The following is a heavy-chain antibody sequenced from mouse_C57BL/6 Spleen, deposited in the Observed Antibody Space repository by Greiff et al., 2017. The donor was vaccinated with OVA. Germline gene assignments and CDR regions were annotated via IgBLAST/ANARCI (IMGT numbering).Heavy chain of an antibody. Sequence: EVKLVESGEGLVKPGGSLKLSCAASGFTFSSYDMSWVRQTPEKRLEWVAYISSGGDYIYYADTVKGRFTISRDNARNTLYLQMSTLKSEDTAMYYCTRDRGGCSMDYWGQGTSVTVSS. CDR2: ISSGGDYI. J-gene: IGHJ4*01. D-gene: IGHD1-1*02. CDR1: GFTFSSYD. V-gene: IGHV5-9-1*02. CDR3: TRDRGGCSMDY.